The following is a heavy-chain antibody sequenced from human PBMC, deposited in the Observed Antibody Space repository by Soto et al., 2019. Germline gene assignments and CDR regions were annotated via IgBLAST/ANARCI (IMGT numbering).Heavy chain of an antibody. CDR1: GGTFSSYA. V-gene: IGHV1-69*06. CDR3: ARGPATVYNWFDP. J-gene: IGHJ5*02. Sequence: SVKVSCKASGGTFSSYAIGWVLQAPGQGLEWMGGIIPIFGTANYAQKFQGRVTITADKSTSTAYMELSSLRSEDTAVYYCARGPATVYNWFDPWGQGTLVTVSS. CDR2: IIPIFGTA. D-gene: IGHD2-15*01.